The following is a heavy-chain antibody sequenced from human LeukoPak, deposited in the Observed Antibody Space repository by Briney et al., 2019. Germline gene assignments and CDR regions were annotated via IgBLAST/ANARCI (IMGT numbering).Heavy chain of an antibody. J-gene: IGHJ4*02. CDR1: GFTFSSYS. V-gene: IGHV3-7*01. Sequence: SGGSLRLSCAVSGFTFSSYSMNWVRQAKGKGLECVAKIKEDGSEKHYVDSVKGRFTISRDNAKNSLYLQMNSLRAEDTAVYYCARDYTGGWNDYWGQGTLVTVSS. CDR2: IKEDGSEK. D-gene: IGHD7-27*01. CDR3: ARDYTGGWNDY.